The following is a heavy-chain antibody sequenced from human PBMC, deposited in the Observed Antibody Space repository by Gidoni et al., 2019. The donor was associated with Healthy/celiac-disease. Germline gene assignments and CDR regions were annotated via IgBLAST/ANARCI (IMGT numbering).Heavy chain of an antibody. CDR3: ARGFDFGVVIIPYNWFDP. V-gene: IGHV1-2*06. J-gene: IGHJ5*02. D-gene: IGHD3-3*01. CDR2: IKPNSGGK. CDR1: GYTFPGYY. Sequence: QVQLVQSGAEVKKPGASVKVSCKASGYTFPGYYMHWGRQAPGQGLEWMGRIKPNSGGKNYAQKFQGRVTMTRDTAISTAYMELSRLRSDDTAVYYCARGFDFGVVIIPYNWFDPWGQGTLVTVSS.